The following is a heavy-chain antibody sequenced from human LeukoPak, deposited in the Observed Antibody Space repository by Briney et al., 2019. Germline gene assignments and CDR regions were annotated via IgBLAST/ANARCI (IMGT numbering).Heavy chain of an antibody. Sequence: GGSLRLSCAVSGFTFSDYYMSWIRQAPGKGLEWVSYISSSSSAIYYADSVKGRFTISRDNAKNSLFLQMNSLRAEDTAVYYCAGYCSSVSCRNIDYWGQGTLVTVSS. CDR2: ISSSSSAI. D-gene: IGHD2-2*01. CDR1: GFTFSDYY. V-gene: IGHV3-11*04. J-gene: IGHJ4*02. CDR3: AGYCSSVSCRNIDY.